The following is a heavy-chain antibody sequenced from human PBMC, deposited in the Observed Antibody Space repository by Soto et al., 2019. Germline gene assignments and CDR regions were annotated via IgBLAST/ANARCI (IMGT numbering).Heavy chain of an antibody. CDR3: ARQADGSSTSQCAYGMYV. CDR1: GGSISSYY. Sequence: SETLSLTCTVSGGSISSYYWSWIRQPPGKGLEWIGYIYYSGSTNYNPSLKSRVTISVDTSKNQFSLKLSSVTAADTAVYYCARQADGSSTSQCAYGMYVWGKGTTVPVAS. CDR2: IYYSGST. D-gene: IGHD2-2*01. V-gene: IGHV4-59*08. J-gene: IGHJ6*04.